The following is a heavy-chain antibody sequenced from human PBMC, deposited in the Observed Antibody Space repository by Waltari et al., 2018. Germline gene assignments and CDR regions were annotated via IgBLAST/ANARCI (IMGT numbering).Heavy chain of an antibody. CDR2: IIPIFGTA. CDR3: ARIPVGILTGSGWFDP. CDR1: GGPFRSYA. J-gene: IGHJ5*02. D-gene: IGHD3-9*01. Sequence: QVQLVRSGAEVKKPGSSVQVSCKASGGPFRSYAISSVRPATGQGLEWMGGIIPIFGTANYAQKFQGRVTITADESTSTAYMELSSLRSEDTAVYYCARIPVGILTGSGWFDPWGQGTLVTVSS. V-gene: IGHV1-69*01.